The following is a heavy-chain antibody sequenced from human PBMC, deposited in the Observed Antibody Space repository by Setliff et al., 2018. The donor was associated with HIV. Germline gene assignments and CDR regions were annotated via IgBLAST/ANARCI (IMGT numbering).Heavy chain of an antibody. J-gene: IGHJ4*02. CDR1: GGSFSTYY. V-gene: IGHV4-4*07. CDR3: ASSPAWRSDSGLHTFDY. D-gene: IGHD2-15*01. CDR2: VHSTGTT. Sequence: SETLSLTCTVSGGSFSTYYWSWIRQPAGEGLEYIGRVHSTGTTIYNPSLKSRVTMSVDTSKNQFSLKLSSVTAADTAVYYCASSPAWRSDSGLHTFDYWGQGTLVTVSS.